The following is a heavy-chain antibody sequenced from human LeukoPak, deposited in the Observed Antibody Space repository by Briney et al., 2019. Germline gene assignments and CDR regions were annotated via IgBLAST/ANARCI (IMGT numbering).Heavy chain of an antibody. CDR3: AKLISRSGTTAFFDY. J-gene: IGHJ4*02. Sequence: GGSLRLSCAASGFTFSSYAMRWVRQAPGKGLEWVSAISGSGGSTYYADSVKGRFTISRDNSKNTLYLQMNSLRAEDTAVYYCAKLISRSGTTAFFDYWGQGTLVTVSS. CDR1: GFTFSSYA. V-gene: IGHV3-23*01. CDR2: ISGSGGST. D-gene: IGHD1-7*01.